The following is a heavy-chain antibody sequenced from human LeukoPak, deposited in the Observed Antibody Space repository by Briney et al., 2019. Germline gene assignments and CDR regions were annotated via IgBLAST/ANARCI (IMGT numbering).Heavy chain of an antibody. CDR1: GYTFTSYG. CDR2: ISANNGNT. D-gene: IGHD4-11*01. Sequence: GASVKVSCKASGYTFTSYGISWVRQAPGQGLEWMGWISANNGNTNYAQKRQGRVTMTTDTSKSPADMELRSLRSDDTAVYYCARAGATVTYYYYYYMDVWGKGTTVTVS. V-gene: IGHV1-18*01. CDR3: ARAGATVTYYYYYYMDV. J-gene: IGHJ6*03.